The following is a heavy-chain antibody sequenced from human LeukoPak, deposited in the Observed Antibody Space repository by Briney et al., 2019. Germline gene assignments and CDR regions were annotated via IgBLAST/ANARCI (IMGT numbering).Heavy chain of an antibody. CDR3: ARDKLWYEPGWFDP. CDR2: INPNSHGT. D-gene: IGHD2-21*01. J-gene: IGHJ5*02. Sequence: VASMKVSCKASGYTFTGYYIHWVQQAPGQNLKLMGCINPNSHGTNYAQKFQDRVTMTRDTSISTAYMELSRLRSDDTAVYYCARDKLWYEPGWFDPWGQGNLVTVSS. CDR1: GYTFTGYY. V-gene: IGHV1-2*03.